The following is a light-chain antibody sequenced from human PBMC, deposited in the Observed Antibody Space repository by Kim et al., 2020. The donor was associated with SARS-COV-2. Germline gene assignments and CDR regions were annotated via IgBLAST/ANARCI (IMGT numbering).Light chain of an antibody. V-gene: IGLV3-1*01. CDR1: KLGDKY. Sequence: SYELTQPPSVSVSPGQTASITCSGDKLGDKYAYWYQQKPGQSPVVVIYQDNKRPSGIPERFSGSNSGNTATLTIRGTQAIDEADYYCQAWDSRSYVVFGGGNQLTV. CDR2: QDN. CDR3: QAWDSRSYVV. J-gene: IGLJ2*01.